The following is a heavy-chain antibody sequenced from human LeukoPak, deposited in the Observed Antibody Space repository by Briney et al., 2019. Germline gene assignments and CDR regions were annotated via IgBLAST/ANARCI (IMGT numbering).Heavy chain of an antibody. CDR1: GGSFSGYY. CDR2: VNHSGST. V-gene: IGHV4-34*01. J-gene: IGHJ3*02. Sequence: SETLSLTCAVYGGSFSGYYWSWIRHPPGKGLEWIGEVNHSGSTNYNPSLKSRVTISVDTSKNQFSLKLSSVTAADTAVYYCARVARAIDAFDIWGQGTMVTVSS. CDR3: ARVARAIDAFDI. D-gene: IGHD2-15*01.